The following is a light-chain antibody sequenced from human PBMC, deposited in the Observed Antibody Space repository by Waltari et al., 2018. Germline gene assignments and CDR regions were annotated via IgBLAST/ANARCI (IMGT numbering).Light chain of an antibody. J-gene: IGLJ2*01. Sequence: SSELTQDPAVSLALGRTVRITCQGASLVRFYATWYQQRPGQAPILVLYGQNNRPSGIPDRFSGSTSGNTASLTITRAQAEDEGDYFCHSRDTTSTRLFGGGTRVTV. CDR3: HSRDTTSTRL. V-gene: IGLV3-19*01. CDR1: SLVRFY. CDR2: GQN.